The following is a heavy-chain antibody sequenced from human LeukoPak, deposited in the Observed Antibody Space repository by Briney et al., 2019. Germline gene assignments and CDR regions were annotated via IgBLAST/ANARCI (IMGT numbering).Heavy chain of an antibody. Sequence: SETLTLTCTVSGGSISSYYWSWIRQPPGKGLEWIGYIYYSGSTNYNPSLKSRVTISVDTSKNQFSLKLSSVTAADTAVYYCARGHWGYCSSTSCSNFDYWGQGTLVTVSS. J-gene: IGHJ4*02. V-gene: IGHV4-59*01. CDR2: IYYSGST. CDR1: GGSISSYY. CDR3: ARGHWGYCSSTSCSNFDY. D-gene: IGHD2-2*01.